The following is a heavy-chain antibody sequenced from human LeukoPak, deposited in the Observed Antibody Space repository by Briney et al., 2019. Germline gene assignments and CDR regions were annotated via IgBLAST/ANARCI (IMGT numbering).Heavy chain of an antibody. D-gene: IGHD6-19*01. V-gene: IGHV3-53*01. Sequence: GGSLRLSCAVSGFTVSSNYMSWVRQAPGKGLEWVSVIYSDGSTYYADSVKGRFTISRDYSKNTLYLQMNSLRAEDTAVYFCARYLSGWFYFDYWGQGTLVTVSS. CDR1: GFTVSSNY. J-gene: IGHJ4*02. CDR2: IYSDGST. CDR3: ARYLSGWFYFDY.